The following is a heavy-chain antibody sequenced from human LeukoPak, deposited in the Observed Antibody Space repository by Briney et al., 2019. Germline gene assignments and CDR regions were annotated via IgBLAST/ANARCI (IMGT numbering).Heavy chain of an antibody. CDR3: ASVSEDIAKPGGY. D-gene: IGHD2-15*01. J-gene: IGHJ4*02. Sequence: PGGSLRLSCAASGFTFSSHEMNWVRQAPGKGLVWVSYISTSGATIYYADSVKGRFTTSRDNAKNSLYLQMHSLRAEDTAVYYCASVSEDIAKPGGYWGQGTLVTVSS. V-gene: IGHV3-48*03. CDR1: GFTFSSHE. CDR2: ISTSGATI.